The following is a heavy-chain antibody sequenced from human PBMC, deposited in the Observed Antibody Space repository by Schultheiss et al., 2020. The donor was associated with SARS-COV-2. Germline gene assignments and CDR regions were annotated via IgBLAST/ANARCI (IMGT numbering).Heavy chain of an antibody. V-gene: IGHV3-64*01. CDR2: ISSNGGST. Sequence: GGSLRLSCAASGFTFSSYAMHWVRQAPGKGLEYVSAISSNGGSTYYANSVKGRFTISRDNSKNTLYLQMGSLRAEDMAVYYCARANVRGGYCSSTSCFPLWGQGNLVTVSS. CDR3: ARANVRGGYCSSTSCFPL. CDR1: GFTFSSYA. J-gene: IGHJ4*02. D-gene: IGHD2-2*01.